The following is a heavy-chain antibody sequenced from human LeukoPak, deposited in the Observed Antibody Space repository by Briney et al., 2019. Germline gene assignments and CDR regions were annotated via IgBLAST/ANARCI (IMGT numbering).Heavy chain of an antibody. CDR3: ASVSLVRGAPDYYFDY. CDR1: GDSISNYY. V-gene: IGHV4-4*07. CDR2: IYTSGST. Sequence: SSETLSLTCTVSGDSISNYYWSWIRQPAGKGLEWIGRIYTSGSTNYNPSLKSRVTMSVDTSKNQFSLKLSSVTAADTAVYYCASVSLVRGAPDYYFDYWGQGTLVTVSS. J-gene: IGHJ4*02. D-gene: IGHD3-10*01.